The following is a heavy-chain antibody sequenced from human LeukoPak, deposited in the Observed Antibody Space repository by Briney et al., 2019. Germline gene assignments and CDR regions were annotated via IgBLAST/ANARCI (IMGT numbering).Heavy chain of an antibody. CDR1: GFTFSSYA. J-gene: IGHJ3*02. CDR2: MSGSGGST. D-gene: IGHD3-22*01. CDR3: ARAPDGYEAFDI. Sequence: GGSLRLSCAASGFTFSSYAMSWVRQAPGKGLEWVSAMSGSGGSTYYADSVKGRFTTSRDNSKDTLYLQMNSLRAEDTAVYYCARAPDGYEAFDIWGQGTMVTVSS. V-gene: IGHV3-23*01.